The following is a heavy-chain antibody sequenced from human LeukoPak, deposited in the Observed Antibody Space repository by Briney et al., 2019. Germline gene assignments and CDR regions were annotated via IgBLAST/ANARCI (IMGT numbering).Heavy chain of an antibody. V-gene: IGHV4-30-4*01. J-gene: IGHJ4*02. CDR2: IYYTGNT. Sequence: SETLSLTCTVSGVSISSGEYHWSWIRQPPGKGLEWIGYIYYTGNTYYTPSLKSRLTISMDTSKNQFSLNLRSVTAADTAVYYCARINYDILTGYYYFDYWGQGTLVTVSS. CDR3: ARINYDILTGYYYFDY. CDR1: GVSISSGEYH. D-gene: IGHD3-9*01.